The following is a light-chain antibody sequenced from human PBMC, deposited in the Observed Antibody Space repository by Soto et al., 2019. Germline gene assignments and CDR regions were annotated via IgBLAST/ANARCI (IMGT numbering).Light chain of an antibody. CDR3: QQYYRWPVT. CDR1: QSLTSS. J-gene: IGKJ4*01. Sequence: EIVLTHSPATLSLSPCEIATLSCRASQSLTSSLVWYQQKPGQAPRLVIYGASTRATGTPARFSGSGSGTEFTLTIDSLQSDDSAIYYCQQYYRWPVTLGGGTKVDIK. V-gene: IGKV3-15*01. CDR2: GAS.